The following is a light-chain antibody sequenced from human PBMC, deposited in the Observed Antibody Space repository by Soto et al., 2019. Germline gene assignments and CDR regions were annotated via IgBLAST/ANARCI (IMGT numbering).Light chain of an antibody. CDR2: AAS. J-gene: IGKJ4*01. CDR1: QGINNF. V-gene: IGKV1-27*01. Sequence: DIQMTQSPSSLSASVGDRVTITCRASQGINNFVAWYQQKPGEVPKLLIYAASTLQSGVPSRFSGSGFGTDFVLTISSLEPEDVATYYCQKYDSVPLTFGGGTGVEIK. CDR3: QKYDSVPLT.